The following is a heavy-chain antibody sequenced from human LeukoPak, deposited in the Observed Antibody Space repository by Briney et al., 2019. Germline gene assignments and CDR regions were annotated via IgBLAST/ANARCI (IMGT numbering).Heavy chain of an antibody. CDR3: VRNPHDETTFGVIMYYFDY. J-gene: IGHJ4*02. CDR1: GGSFSGYY. V-gene: IGHV4-34*01. CDR2: INHSGST. D-gene: IGHD3-3*01. Sequence: SETLSLTCAVYGGSFSGYYWSWIRQPPGKGLEWIGEINHSGSTNYNPSLKSRVTISVDTSKNQFSLMFSSVTAADTAVYYCVRNPHDETTFGVIMYYFDYWGQGTLVTVSS.